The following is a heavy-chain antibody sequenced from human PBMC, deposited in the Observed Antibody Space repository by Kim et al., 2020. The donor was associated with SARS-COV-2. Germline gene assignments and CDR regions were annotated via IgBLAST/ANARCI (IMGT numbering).Heavy chain of an antibody. Sequence: KGRFTISRDNSKNSLYLQMNSLRTEDTALYYCAKDMSDSSGYDYYGMDVWGQGTTVTVSS. V-gene: IGHV3-43*01. CDR3: AKDMSDSSGYDYYGMDV. D-gene: IGHD3-22*01. J-gene: IGHJ6*02.